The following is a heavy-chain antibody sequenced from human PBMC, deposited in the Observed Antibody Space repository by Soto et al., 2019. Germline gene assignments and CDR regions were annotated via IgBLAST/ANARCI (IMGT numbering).Heavy chain of an antibody. J-gene: IGHJ6*02. D-gene: IGHD3-3*01. CDR2: IWYDGSNK. Sequence: QVQLVESGGGVVQPGRSLRLSCAASGFTFSSYGMHWVRQAPGKGLEWVAVIWYDGSNKYYADSVKGRFTISRDNSKNTLYLQMNSLRAEDTAVYYCARDQGGGFWSGYYTSYYYYGMDVWGQGTTVTVSS. CDR3: ARDQGGGFWSGYYTSYYYYGMDV. V-gene: IGHV3-33*01. CDR1: GFTFSSYG.